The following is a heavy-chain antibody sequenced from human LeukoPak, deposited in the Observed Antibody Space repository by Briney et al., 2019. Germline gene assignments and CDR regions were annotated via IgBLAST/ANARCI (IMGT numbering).Heavy chain of an antibody. Sequence: ASVKVSCKASGYTFTSYYMHWVRQASGQGLEWMGIINPSGGSISYAQKLQGRVTMTRDTSTSTVYMELSSLRSDDTAVYYCAKSPKLQKYYYESSGYSLDAFDIWGQGTMVTVSS. CDR1: GYTFTSYY. V-gene: IGHV1-46*01. CDR2: INPSGGSI. D-gene: IGHD3-22*01. CDR3: AKSPKLQKYYYESSGYSLDAFDI. J-gene: IGHJ3*02.